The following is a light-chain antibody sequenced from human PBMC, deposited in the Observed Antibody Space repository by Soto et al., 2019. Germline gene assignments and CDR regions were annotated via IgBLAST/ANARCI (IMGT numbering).Light chain of an antibody. CDR3: CSLAGSSPGL. CDR2: EVS. Sequence: QSALTQPASVSGSPGQSITISCSGTNSDVGSYNLVSWYQQHPGKAPKLVIYEVSKRPSGVSNRFSGSKSGNTASLTISGRQGEEGADYYCCSLAGSSPGLFVGGTKVTVL. J-gene: IGLJ2*01. CDR1: NSDVGSYNL. V-gene: IGLV2-23*02.